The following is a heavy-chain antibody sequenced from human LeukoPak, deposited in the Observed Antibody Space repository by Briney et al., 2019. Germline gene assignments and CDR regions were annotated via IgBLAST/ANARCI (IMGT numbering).Heavy chain of an antibody. J-gene: IGHJ1*01. V-gene: IGHV3-23*01. Sequence: GGSLRLSCAASGFTFSSSAMSWVRQAPGKGLEWVSAISNNGGYTYYADSVQGGFTISRDNSKSTLCLQMNSLRAEDTAVYYCAQQLGYCSGGNCYFTYWGQGTLVTVSS. CDR1: GFTFSSSA. D-gene: IGHD2-15*01. CDR2: ISNNGGYT. CDR3: AQQLGYCSGGNCYFTY.